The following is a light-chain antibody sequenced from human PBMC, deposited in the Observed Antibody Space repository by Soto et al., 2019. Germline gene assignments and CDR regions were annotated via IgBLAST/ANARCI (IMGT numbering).Light chain of an antibody. CDR2: AAS. CDR1: QSISSY. V-gene: IGKV1-39*01. J-gene: IGKJ1*01. CDR3: QQSYSTPWT. Sequence: DIQMTQSPSSLAASVGDRVTITCLARQSISSYLNWYQQKPGKAPKLLIYAASSLQSGVPSRFSGSGSGTDFTLTISSLQPEDFATYYSQQSYSTPWTFGQGTKVEIK.